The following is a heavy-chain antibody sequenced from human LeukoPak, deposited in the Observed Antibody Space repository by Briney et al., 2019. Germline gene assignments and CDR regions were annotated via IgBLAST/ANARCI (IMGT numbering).Heavy chain of an antibody. CDR3: ARGLWGYYDSSGYTPGPLFDY. CDR2: INHSGST. J-gene: IGHJ4*02. D-gene: IGHD3-22*01. V-gene: IGHV4-34*01. Sequence: SETLSLTCAVYGGSFSGYYWSWIRQPPGKGLEWIGEINHSGSTNYNPSHKSRVTISVDTSKNQFSLKLSSVTAADTAVYYCARGLWGYYDSSGYTPGPLFDYWGQGTLVTVSS. CDR1: GGSFSGYY.